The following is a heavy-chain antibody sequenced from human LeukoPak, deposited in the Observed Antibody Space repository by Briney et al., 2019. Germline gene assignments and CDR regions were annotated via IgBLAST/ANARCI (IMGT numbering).Heavy chain of an antibody. CDR1: GGPMSTSNDY. V-gene: IGHV4-61*01. J-gene: IGHJ6*02. Sequence: ETVTLLCTVSGGPMSTSNDYWVRIRQPPGKGLEWIGYIYYSGSTNYNPSLKSRVTISVSTSKNQFSLKLSSVTAADTAVYYCARDSSSLKYYYFAWAAWGRETTVTVSS. CDR2: IYYSGST. CDR3: ARDSSSLKYYYFAWAA. D-gene: IGHD6-6*01.